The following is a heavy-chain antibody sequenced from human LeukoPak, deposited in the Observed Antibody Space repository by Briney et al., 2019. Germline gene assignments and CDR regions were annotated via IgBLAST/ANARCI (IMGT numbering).Heavy chain of an antibody. J-gene: IGHJ3*02. V-gene: IGHV3-30*01. CDR2: ISYDGSNK. Sequence: GGSLRLSCAASGFTFSAYAMHWVRQAPGKGLEWVAVISYDGSNKYYADSVKGRFTISGDKSKDTLYLQMNSLRPEDTAVYYCARGPGPIAGAKNPFDIWGQGQWSPSPQ. CDR3: ARGPGPIAGAKNPFDI. D-gene: IGHD1-26*01. CDR1: GFTFSAYA.